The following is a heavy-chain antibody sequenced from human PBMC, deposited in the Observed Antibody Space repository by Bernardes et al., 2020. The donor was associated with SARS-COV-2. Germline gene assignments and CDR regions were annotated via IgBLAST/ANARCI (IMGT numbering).Heavy chain of an antibody. D-gene: IGHD3-3*01. V-gene: IGHV4-31*03. Sequence: SETLSLTCTVSGGSISSGGYYWSWIRQHPGKGLEWIGYIYYSGSTYYNPSLKRRVTISVDTSKNQFSLKLSSVTAADTAVYYCARDSGITIFGVVIISGAFDLWGQGTMVTVSS. CDR1: GGSISSGGYY. J-gene: IGHJ3*01. CDR2: IYYSGST. CDR3: ARDSGITIFGVVIISGAFDL.